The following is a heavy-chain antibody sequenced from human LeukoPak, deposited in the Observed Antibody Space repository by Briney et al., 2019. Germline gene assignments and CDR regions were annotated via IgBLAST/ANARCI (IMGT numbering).Heavy chain of an antibody. D-gene: IGHD3-10*01. V-gene: IGHV1-2*02. CDR2: INPNSGGT. CDR3: ATERAGITMVRSWFDP. J-gene: IGHJ5*02. Sequence: ASVKVSCKASGYTFTGYYMHWVRQAPGQGLEWMGWINPNSGGTNYAQKFQGGVTMTEDTSTDTAYMELSSLRSEDTAVYYCATERAGITMVRSWFDPWGQGTLVTVSS. CDR1: GYTFTGYY.